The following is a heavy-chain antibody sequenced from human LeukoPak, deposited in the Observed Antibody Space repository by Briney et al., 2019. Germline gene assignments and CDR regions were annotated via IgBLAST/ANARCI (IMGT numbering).Heavy chain of an antibody. CDR3: ARDPDYYEADRYFDY. J-gene: IGHJ4*02. V-gene: IGHV3-53*05. CDR2: IYSGGST. Sequence: ETLSLTCAVYGGSFSGYYWSWVRQAPGKGLEWVSVIYSGGSTYYADSVKGRFTISRDNSKNTLYLQMNSLRSEDTAVYYCARDPDYYEADRYFDYWGQGTLVTVSS. CDR1: GGSFSGYY. D-gene: IGHD3-22*01.